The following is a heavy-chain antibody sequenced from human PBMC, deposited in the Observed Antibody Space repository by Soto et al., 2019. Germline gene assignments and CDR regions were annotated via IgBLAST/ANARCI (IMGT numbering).Heavy chain of an antibody. Sequence: GGSLRLSCAASGLTFSSYAMHWVRQAPGKGLEYISSNGGSTNYANSVKGRFTISRDNSKNTLYLQMGSLRAEDMAVYYCARGGRGYEFDYWGQGTLVTVSS. D-gene: IGHD5-12*01. J-gene: IGHJ4*02. V-gene: IGHV3-64*01. CDR2: SSNGGST. CDR1: GLTFSSYA. CDR3: ARGGRGYEFDY.